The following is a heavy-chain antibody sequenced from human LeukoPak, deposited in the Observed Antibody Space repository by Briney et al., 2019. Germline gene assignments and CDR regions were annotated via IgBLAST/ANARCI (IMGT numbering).Heavy chain of an antibody. J-gene: IGHJ3*02. D-gene: IGHD3-22*01. Sequence: GGSLRLSCAASGFIFSSYVMSWVRQAPGKGLEWVSTISGGGGTTYYADSVKGRFTISRDNSKNTLFLQMNSLRAADTAIYYCAKDSYDSSGYHGLDAFDIWGQGTMVTVSS. V-gene: IGHV3-23*01. CDR1: GFIFSSYV. CDR2: ISGGGGTT. CDR3: AKDSYDSSGYHGLDAFDI.